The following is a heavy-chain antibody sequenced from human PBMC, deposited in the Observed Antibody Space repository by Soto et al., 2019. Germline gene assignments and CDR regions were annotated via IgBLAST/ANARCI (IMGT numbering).Heavy chain of an antibody. CDR2: INSGGSTI. D-gene: IGHD3-22*01. J-gene: IGHJ4*02. Sequence: EVQLVESGGGLVQPGGSLRLSCAASGFTFNSYEMTWVRQAPGKGLEWVAYINSGGSTIYYADSVKGRFTISRDNAKNSLYLQMNSLRADDTAVYYCARDETSTYYYPDYFDHWGQGTLVTVSS. V-gene: IGHV3-48*03. CDR3: ARDETSTYYYPDYFDH. CDR1: GFTFNSYE.